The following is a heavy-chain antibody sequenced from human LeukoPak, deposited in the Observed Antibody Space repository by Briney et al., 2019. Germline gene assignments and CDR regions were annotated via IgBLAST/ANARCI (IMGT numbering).Heavy chain of an antibody. D-gene: IGHD6-6*01. CDR2: IYYSGST. CDR3: ARDWGVSARPGYMDV. V-gene: IGHV4-61*01. J-gene: IGHJ6*03. CDR1: GGSISGGSISSDY. Sequence: PSETLSLTCTVSGGSISGGSISSDYWSWIRQPPGKGLEWIGYIYYSGSTKYNPSLKSRVTVSVDTSKNQFSLRLSSVTAADTAVYYCARDWGVSARPGYMDVWGKGTTVTVSS.